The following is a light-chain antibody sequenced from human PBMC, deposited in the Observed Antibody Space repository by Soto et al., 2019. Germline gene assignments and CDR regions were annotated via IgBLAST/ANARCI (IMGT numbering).Light chain of an antibody. V-gene: IGLV2-18*02. Sequence: QSALTQPPSVSGSPGQSVSISCTGTSSDVGRYNHVSWYQQPPGTAPKLMIYDVSNGPSGVPDRFSGSKSGNTASLTISGLQAEDEAEYYCSSYTGSSTLVVFGGGTKVTVL. CDR3: SSYTGSSTLVV. CDR1: SSDVGRYNH. CDR2: DVS. J-gene: IGLJ2*01.